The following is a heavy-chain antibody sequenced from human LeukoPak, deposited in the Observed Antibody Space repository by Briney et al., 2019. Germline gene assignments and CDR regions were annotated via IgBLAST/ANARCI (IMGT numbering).Heavy chain of an antibody. J-gene: IGHJ4*02. D-gene: IGHD3-22*01. CDR3: AKRSQDSSGYFNY. CDR1: GFTFNTYS. Sequence: GGSLRLSCAASGFTFNTYSMTWVRQAPGKGLEWVSAITGSGAYTDYADSVQGRFTISRDNSKNTLYLQMNSLKAEDTAVYYCAKRSQDSSGYFNYWGQGALVTVPS. CDR2: ITGSGAYT. V-gene: IGHV3-23*01.